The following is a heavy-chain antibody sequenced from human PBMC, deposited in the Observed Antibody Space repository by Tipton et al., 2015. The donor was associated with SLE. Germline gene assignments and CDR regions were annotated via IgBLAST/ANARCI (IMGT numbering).Heavy chain of an antibody. D-gene: IGHD5-12*01. CDR1: GYSFSNYW. CDR2: IYPGVSET. J-gene: IGHJ3*01. Sequence: QSGAEVKKPGESLKISCKGSGYSFSNYWIGWVRQMPGKGLEWMGMIYPGVSETRYSPSLQGQVTMSADKSINTAYLQWSSLKASDTAKFYCARRGNGYGDAFDVWGQGTLVTVSS. CDR3: ARRGNGYGDAFDV. V-gene: IGHV5-51*03.